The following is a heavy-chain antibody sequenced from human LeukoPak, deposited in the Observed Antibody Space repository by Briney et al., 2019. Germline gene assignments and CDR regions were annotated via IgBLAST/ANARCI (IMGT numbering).Heavy chain of an antibody. CDR1: GLTFSNAW. CDR2: IRSKTDGGTA. CDR3: STWTDLYDY. Sequence: PGGSLRLSCAASGLTFSNAWMSWVRQAPGKGLDWVGRIRSKTDGGTADHAASVKGRFTISRDDSKNMLYLQMNSLKTEDTAVYYCSTWTDLYDYWGQGTLVTVSS. V-gene: IGHV3-15*01. J-gene: IGHJ4*02. D-gene: IGHD3/OR15-3a*01.